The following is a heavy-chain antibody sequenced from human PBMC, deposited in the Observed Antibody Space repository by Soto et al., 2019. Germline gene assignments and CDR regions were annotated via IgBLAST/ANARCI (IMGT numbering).Heavy chain of an antibody. CDR2: VNSDGHDT. Sequence: EVQLVESGGGLVQPGGSLRLSCAASGFTFSTYWMHWGRQTPGKGLVWVSRVNSDGHDTGYADSVKGRFTLSRDNAKITVFLQMSSLRAEDTAVYYCARGRENCSYFDYWGQGIVVTVSS. V-gene: IGHV3-74*01. D-gene: IGHD2-15*01. CDR1: GFTFSTYW. CDR3: ARGRENCSYFDY. J-gene: IGHJ4*02.